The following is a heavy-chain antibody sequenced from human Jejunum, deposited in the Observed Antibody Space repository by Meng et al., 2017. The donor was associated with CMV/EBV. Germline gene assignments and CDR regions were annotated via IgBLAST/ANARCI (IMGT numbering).Heavy chain of an antibody. J-gene: IGHJ4*02. CDR1: GFF. V-gene: IGHV1-2*02. D-gene: IGHD3-22*01. Sequence: GFFMHWVREAPGQGLEWVGWINPDSGDTKYAQKFQGRVTMTRDMSITTAYMELSRLTSDDTAFYYCARDPPNYYALSDYGVSFFDSWGQGTLVTVSS. CDR3: ARDPPNYYALSDYGVSFFDS. CDR2: INPDSGDT.